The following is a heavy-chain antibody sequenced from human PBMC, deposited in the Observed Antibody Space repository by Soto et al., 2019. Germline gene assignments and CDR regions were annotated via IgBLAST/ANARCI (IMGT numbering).Heavy chain of an antibody. D-gene: IGHD6-19*01. CDR3: AGSPVAGTFWFDP. CDR1: GGTFSGYT. CDR2: IIPIFGTA. Sequence: GASVKVSCKASGGTFSGYTISWVRQAPGQGLEWMGGIIPIFGTANYAQKFQGRVTITADESTSTAYMELSSLRSEDTAVYYCAGSPVAGTFWFDPWGQGTLVTVSS. J-gene: IGHJ5*02. V-gene: IGHV1-69*13.